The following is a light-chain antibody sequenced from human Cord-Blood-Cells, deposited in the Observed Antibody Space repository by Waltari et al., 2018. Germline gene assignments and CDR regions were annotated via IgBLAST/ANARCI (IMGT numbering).Light chain of an antibody. J-gene: IGKJ1*01. V-gene: IGKV4-1*01. CDR1: QSVLYSSNNKNY. CDR3: QQYYSTPT. Sequence: DIVMTQSPDSLAVSLGERATINCKSSQSVLYSSNNKNYLDWYQQKPGQPPKLLIYWASTRESGVPDRFSGSGSGTDFTLTISSLQAEDVAVYYCQQYYSTPTFGQGTKLESK. CDR2: WAS.